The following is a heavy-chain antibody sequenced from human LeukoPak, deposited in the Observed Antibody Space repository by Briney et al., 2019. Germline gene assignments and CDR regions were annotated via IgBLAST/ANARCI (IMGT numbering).Heavy chain of an antibody. J-gene: IGHJ3*02. D-gene: IGHD3-3*01. V-gene: IGHV1-8*01. CDR2: MNPNSGNT. Sequence: ASVKVSCKASGYTFTSYDINWVRQATGQGLEWMGWMNPNSGNTGYAQKFQGRVTMTRNTSISTAYMELSSLRSDDTAVYYCARFGSKIQVRFLEWSLSLDIWGQGTMVTVSS. CDR3: ARFGSKIQVRFLEWSLSLDI. CDR1: GYTFTSYD.